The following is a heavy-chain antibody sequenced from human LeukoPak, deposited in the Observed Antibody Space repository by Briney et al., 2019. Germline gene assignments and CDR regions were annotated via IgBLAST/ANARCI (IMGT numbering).Heavy chain of an antibody. CDR1: GFTFSSYA. CDR3: ARHEDDYGDYGPPDY. CDR2: ISYDANSK. J-gene: IGHJ4*02. V-gene: IGHV3-30*04. Sequence: GGSLRLSCAASGFTFSSYAMHWVRQAPGKGLEWVAVISYDANSKYYADSVKGRFTISRDNSKNTLYLQVNSLRAEDTAVYYCARHEDDYGDYGPPDYWGQGTLVTVSS. D-gene: IGHD4-17*01.